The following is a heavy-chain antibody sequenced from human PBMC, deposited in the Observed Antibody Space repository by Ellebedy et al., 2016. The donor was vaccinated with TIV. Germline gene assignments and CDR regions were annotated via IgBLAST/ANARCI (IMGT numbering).Heavy chain of an antibody. Sequence: AASVKVSCKASGYTFSNYFVHWVRQAPGQGLEWMGIINPSSGSTTYAQKLQGRLTMTRDTSTSTVYMELSSLRSDDTAVYYCARGDYYYYGMDVWGQGTTVTVSS. CDR2: INPSSGST. CDR1: GYTFSNYF. J-gene: IGHJ6*02. V-gene: IGHV1-46*04. CDR3: ARGDYYYYGMDV.